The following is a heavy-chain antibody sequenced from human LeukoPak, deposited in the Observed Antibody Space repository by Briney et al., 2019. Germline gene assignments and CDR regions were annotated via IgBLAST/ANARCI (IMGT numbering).Heavy chain of an antibody. J-gene: IGHJ4*02. CDR2: ISYDGSNK. V-gene: IGHV3-30-3*01. CDR1: GFTSSSYA. Sequence: GGSLRLSCAASGFTSSSYAMHWVRQAPGKGLEWVAVISYDGSNKYYADSVKGRFTISRDNSKNTLYLQMNSLRAEDTAVYYWARKHDLLFYFDYWGQGTLVTVSS. CDR3: ARKHDLLFYFDY.